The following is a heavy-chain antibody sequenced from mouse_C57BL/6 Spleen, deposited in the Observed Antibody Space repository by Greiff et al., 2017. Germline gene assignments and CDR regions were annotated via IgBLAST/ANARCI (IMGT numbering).Heavy chain of an antibody. V-gene: IGHV5-6*01. CDR1: GFTFSSYG. D-gene: IGHD3-2*02. CDR3: ARGELRLAY. J-gene: IGHJ3*01. Sequence: DVHLVESGGDLVKPGGSLKLSCAASGFTFSSYGMSWVRQTPDKRLEWVATISSGGSYNYYPDSVKGRFTISRDNAKNTLYLQMSSLKSEDTAMYYCARGELRLAYWGQGTLVTVSA. CDR2: ISSGGSYN.